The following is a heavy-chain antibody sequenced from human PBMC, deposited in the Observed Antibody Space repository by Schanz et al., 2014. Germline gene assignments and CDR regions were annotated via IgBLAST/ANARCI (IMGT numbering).Heavy chain of an antibody. J-gene: IGHJ5*02. V-gene: IGHV3-23*04. Sequence: EVQLVESGGGLVQPGKSLRLSCAASGFTFSTSAMSWVRQVPGKGLEWVSAILGLASTTYYADSVKGRFTISRDNSKNLLYLQMNSLRAEDTAVYYCTRDVRLDRRGNWFDPWGQGTLVTVSS. CDR2: ILGLASTT. CDR3: TRDVRLDRRGNWFDP. CDR1: GFTFSTSA. D-gene: IGHD1-1*01.